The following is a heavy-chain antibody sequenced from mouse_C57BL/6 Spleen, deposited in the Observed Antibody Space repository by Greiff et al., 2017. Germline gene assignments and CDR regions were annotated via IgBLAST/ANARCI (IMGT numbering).Heavy chain of an antibody. CDR3: AREDYYGSSWYAMDY. J-gene: IGHJ4*01. CDR2: ISDGGSYT. D-gene: IGHD1-1*01. CDR1: GFTFSSYA. V-gene: IGHV5-4*01. Sequence: EVQGVESGGGLVKPGGSLKLSCAASGFTFSSYAMSWVRQTPEKRLEWVATISDGGSYTYYPDNVKGRFTISRDNAKNNLYLHMSHLKSEDTAMYYCAREDYYGSSWYAMDYWGQGTSVTVSS.